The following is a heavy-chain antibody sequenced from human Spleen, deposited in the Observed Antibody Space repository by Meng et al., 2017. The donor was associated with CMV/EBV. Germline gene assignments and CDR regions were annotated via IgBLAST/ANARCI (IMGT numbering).Heavy chain of an antibody. CDR3: AANYVDIVATITGEDYFDY. Sequence: ASVKVSCKASGYTFTSYDINWVRQATGQGLEWMGWMNPNSGNTGYAQKFQGRVTMTRNTSISTAYMELSSLRSDDTAVYYCAANYVDIVATITGEDYFDYWGQGTLVTVSS. D-gene: IGHD5-12*01. CDR2: MNPNSGNT. J-gene: IGHJ4*02. V-gene: IGHV1-8*01. CDR1: GYTFTSYD.